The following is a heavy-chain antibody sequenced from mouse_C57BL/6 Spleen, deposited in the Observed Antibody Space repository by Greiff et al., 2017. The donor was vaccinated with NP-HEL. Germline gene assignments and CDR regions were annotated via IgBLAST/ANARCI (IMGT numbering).Heavy chain of an antibody. CDR2: ISYSGST. CDR3: ARYDYGLYYFDY. J-gene: IGHJ2*01. Sequence: VQLKESGPGMVKPSQSLSLTCTVTGYSITSGYDWHWIRHFPGNKLEWMGYISYSGSTNYNPSLKSRISITHDTSKNHFFLKLNSVTTEDTATYYCARYDYGLYYFDYWGQGTTLTVSS. D-gene: IGHD2-4*01. V-gene: IGHV3-1*01. CDR1: GYSITSGYD.